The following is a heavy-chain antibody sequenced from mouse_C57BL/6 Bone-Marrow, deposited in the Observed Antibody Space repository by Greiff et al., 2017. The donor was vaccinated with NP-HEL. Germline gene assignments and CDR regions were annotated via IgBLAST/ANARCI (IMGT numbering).Heavy chain of an antibody. CDR2: IYPGDGDT. CDR1: GYAFSSSW. CDR3: ARSLMITTVVATNY. D-gene: IGHD1-1*01. Sequence: VQLQQPGPELVKPGASVKISCKASGYAFSSSWMNWVKQRPGKGLEWIGRIYPGDGDTNYNGKFKGKATLTADKSSSTAYMQLSSLTSEDSAVYYCARSLMITTVVATNYWGQGTTLTVSS. J-gene: IGHJ2*01. V-gene: IGHV1-82*01.